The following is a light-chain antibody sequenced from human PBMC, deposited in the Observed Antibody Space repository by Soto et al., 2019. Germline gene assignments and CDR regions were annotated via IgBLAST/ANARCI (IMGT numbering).Light chain of an antibody. Sequence: EIVLTQSPATLSLSPGERVTLSCRASQSVGSYLAWYQQKPGQTPKLLIYDASTRATGIPARFSGSGSGTDFTLTISSREAEDFAVYYCQHRNYWPPGATFGGGTKVEIK. CDR2: DAS. CDR1: QSVGSY. J-gene: IGKJ4*02. V-gene: IGKV3-11*01. CDR3: QHRNYWPPGAT.